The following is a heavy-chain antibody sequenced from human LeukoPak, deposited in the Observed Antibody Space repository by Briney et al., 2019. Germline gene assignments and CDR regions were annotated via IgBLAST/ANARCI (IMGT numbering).Heavy chain of an antibody. Sequence: ASVKVSCKASGYTFTSYYMHWVRQAPGQGLEWMGIINPSGGSTSYAQKFQGRVTITRDTSTSTVYMELSSLRSEDTAVYYCARAPIAAHFQHWGQGTLVTVSS. CDR2: INPSGGST. J-gene: IGHJ1*01. V-gene: IGHV1-46*03. CDR3: ARAPIAAHFQH. D-gene: IGHD6-13*01. CDR1: GYTFTSYY.